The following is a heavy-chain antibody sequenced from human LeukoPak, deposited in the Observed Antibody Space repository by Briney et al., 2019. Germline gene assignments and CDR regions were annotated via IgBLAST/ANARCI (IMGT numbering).Heavy chain of an antibody. D-gene: IGHD5-24*01. CDR1: GFTFSGSA. Sequence: GGSLRLSCAASGFTFSGSAMHWVRQASGKGLEWVGRIRSKANSYATAYAASVKGRFTISRDDSKNTAYLQMNSLKTEDTAVYYCTRGPDGQGWLQYHWGQETLVTVSS. CDR2: IRSKANSYAT. J-gene: IGHJ5*02. CDR3: TRGPDGQGWLQYH. V-gene: IGHV3-73*01.